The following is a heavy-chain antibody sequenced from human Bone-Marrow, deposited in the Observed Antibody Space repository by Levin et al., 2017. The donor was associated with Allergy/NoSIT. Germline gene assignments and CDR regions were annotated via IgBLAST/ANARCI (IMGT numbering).Heavy chain of an antibody. Sequence: PGGSLRLSCAASGFTFSSYGMHWVRQAPGKGLEWVAVISYDGSNKYYADSVKGRFTISRDNSKNTLYLQMNSLRAEDTAVYYCATLAVEEYSSGYGPGYIFDYWGQGTLVTVSS. D-gene: IGHD6-19*01. CDR3: ATLAVEEYSSGYGPGYIFDY. CDR1: GFTFSSYG. V-gene: IGHV3-30*03. J-gene: IGHJ4*02. CDR2: ISYDGSNK.